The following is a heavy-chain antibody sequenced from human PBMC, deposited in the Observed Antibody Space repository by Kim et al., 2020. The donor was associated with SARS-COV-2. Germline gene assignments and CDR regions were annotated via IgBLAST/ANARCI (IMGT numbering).Heavy chain of an antibody. D-gene: IGHD1-7*01. V-gene: IGHV4-39*01. J-gene: IGHJ6*03. CDR2: IYYSGST. Sequence: SETLSLTCTVSGGSISSSSYYWGWIRQPPGKGLEWIGSIYYSGSTYYNPSLKSRVTISVDTSKNQFSLKLSSVTAADTAVYYCARTNPGTLYYYYYYMDVWGQGTTVTVSS. CDR1: GGSISSSSYY. CDR3: ARTNPGTLYYYYYYMDV.